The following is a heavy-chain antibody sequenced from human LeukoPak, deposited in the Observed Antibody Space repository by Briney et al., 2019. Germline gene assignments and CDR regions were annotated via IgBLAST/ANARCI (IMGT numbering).Heavy chain of an antibody. V-gene: IGHV3-7*01. CDR2: IKEDGTKK. CDR1: GFTFNTFW. D-gene: IGHD6-13*01. Sequence: GSLRLSCAASGFTFNTFWMSWVRQTPGRGLEWVANIKEDGTKKYYVDSVKGRFTISRDNAENSLYLQMNSLRAEDTAVYYCARDAAGYDPWGQGTLVTVSS. J-gene: IGHJ5*02. CDR3: ARDAAGYDP.